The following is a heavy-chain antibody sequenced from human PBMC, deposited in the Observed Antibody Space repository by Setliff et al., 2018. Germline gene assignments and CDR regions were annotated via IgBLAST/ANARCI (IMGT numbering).Heavy chain of an antibody. J-gene: IGHJ6*02. Sequence: PGGSLRLSCAASGFTFSSYAMNWVRQAPGKGLEWVSAISGSGGSTYYADSVKGRFTISRDNSKNTLYLQMNSLRAEDTAVYYCASSVAAAGMLYYYYGMDVWGQGTTVTVS. V-gene: IGHV3-23*01. CDR1: GFTFSSYA. CDR2: ISGSGGST. D-gene: IGHD6-13*01. CDR3: ASSVAAAGMLYYYYGMDV.